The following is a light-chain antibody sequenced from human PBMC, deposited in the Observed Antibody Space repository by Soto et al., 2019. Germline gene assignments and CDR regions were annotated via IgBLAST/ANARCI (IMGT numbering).Light chain of an antibody. J-gene: IGKJ2*01. CDR2: GAS. CDR1: QNVNNNY. Sequence: DIVLTQSPGTVSLSPGERATLSCRASQNVNNNYLAWYQQKPGQAPRLLIRGASSRASGLPDRFSGSGSGTAFTLTISRLEPEDFAVYYCQQYGSSPGTFGQGTKLEIK. CDR3: QQYGSSPGT. V-gene: IGKV3-20*01.